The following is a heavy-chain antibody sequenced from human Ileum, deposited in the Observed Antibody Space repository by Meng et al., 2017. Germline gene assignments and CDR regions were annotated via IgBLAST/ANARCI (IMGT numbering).Heavy chain of an antibody. CDR2: ISHSGSA. CDR3: ARHGGYSQDF. Sequence: HVHLQGSGSELVSPSGSLSLTCAVADGSISSNTYWGWVRQPPGKWLEWIGQISHSGSAYYNPSLKSRVTMSVDKSKSQFSLMLTSVTAADTAIYYCARHGGYSQDFWGQGTLVTVSS. J-gene: IGHJ4*02. CDR1: DGSISSNTY. V-gene: IGHV4-4*02. D-gene: IGHD4-23*01.